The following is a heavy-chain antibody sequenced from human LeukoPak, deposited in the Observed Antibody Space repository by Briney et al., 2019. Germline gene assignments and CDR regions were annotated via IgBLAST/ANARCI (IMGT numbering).Heavy chain of an antibody. V-gene: IGHV4-59*08. D-gene: IGHD1-26*01. CDR2: IYYGGST. CDR3: ASGSLTRGTFDY. CDR1: GGSISSYD. J-gene: IGHJ4*02. Sequence: SETLSLTCTVSGGSISSYDWSWIRQPPGKGLEWVGYIYYGGSTNYNPSLKSRVTISVDTSKNQFSLKLSSVTAADTAVYYCASGSLTRGTFDYWGQGTLVTVSS.